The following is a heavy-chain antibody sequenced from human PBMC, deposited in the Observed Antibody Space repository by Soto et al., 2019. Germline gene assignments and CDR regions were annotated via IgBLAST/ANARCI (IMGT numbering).Heavy chain of an antibody. J-gene: IGHJ4*02. CDR2: LYQGLSI. V-gene: IGHV4-34*01. D-gene: IGHD3-16*01. CDR3: ARHGGYYFDY. Sequence: SETLSLTCAVYSGSFSVYYWSWIRQPPGKGLEWIGELYQGLSIIYNPSLESRVTISGDSSKNQFSLKLRSVTAADTAVYYCARHGGYYFDYWGQGTLVTSPQ. CDR1: SGSFSVYY.